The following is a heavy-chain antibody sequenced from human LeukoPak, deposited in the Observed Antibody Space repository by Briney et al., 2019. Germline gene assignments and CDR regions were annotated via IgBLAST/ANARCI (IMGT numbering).Heavy chain of an antibody. CDR3: AREFGNDYYDSSGSDY. Sequence: GGSLRLSCAASGFTFSSYAMSWVRQAPGKGLEWVSAISGSGGSTYYADSVKGRFTISRDNAKNSLYLQMNSLRAEDTAVYYCAREFGNDYYDSSGSDYWGQGTLVTVSS. D-gene: IGHD3-22*01. CDR2: ISGSGGST. J-gene: IGHJ4*02. V-gene: IGHV3-23*01. CDR1: GFTFSSYA.